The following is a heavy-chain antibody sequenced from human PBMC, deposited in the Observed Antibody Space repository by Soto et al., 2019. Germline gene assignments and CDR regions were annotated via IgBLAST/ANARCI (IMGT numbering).Heavy chain of an antibody. CDR1: GGSISSYY. Sequence: SETLSLTCTVSGGSISSYYWSWIRQPPGKGLEWIGYIYYSGSTNYNPSLKSRVTISVDTSKNQFSLKLSSVTAADTAVYYCARGGGDFWSVSGYNWFDPWGQGTLVTVSS. V-gene: IGHV4-59*01. D-gene: IGHD3-3*01. J-gene: IGHJ5*02. CDR2: IYYSGST. CDR3: ARGGGDFWSVSGYNWFDP.